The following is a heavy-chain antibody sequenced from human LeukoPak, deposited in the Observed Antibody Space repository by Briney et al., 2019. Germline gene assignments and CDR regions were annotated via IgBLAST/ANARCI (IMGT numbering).Heavy chain of an antibody. Sequence: GGSLRLSCAASGFTFSSYGMHRVRQAPGKGLEWVAVISYDGSNKYYADSVKGRFTISRDNSKNTLYLQMNSLRAEDTAVYYCAKTNYGDRLRDAFDIWGQGTMVTVSS. D-gene: IGHD4-17*01. CDR3: AKTNYGDRLRDAFDI. CDR2: ISYDGSNK. J-gene: IGHJ3*02. CDR1: GFTFSSYG. V-gene: IGHV3-30*18.